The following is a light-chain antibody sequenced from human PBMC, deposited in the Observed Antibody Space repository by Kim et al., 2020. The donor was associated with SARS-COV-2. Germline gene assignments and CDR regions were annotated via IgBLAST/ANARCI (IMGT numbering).Light chain of an antibody. CDR3: SSYTSSSTLV. V-gene: IGLV2-14*03. CDR2: DVS. CDR1: SSDGGGYNY. J-gene: IGLJ2*01. Sequence: GQSITISRTGTSSDGGGYNYDSWYQQHPGKAPKLMIYDVSNRPSGVSNRFSGSKSGNTASLTITGLQAEDEADYYCSSYTSSSTLVFGGGTQLTVL.